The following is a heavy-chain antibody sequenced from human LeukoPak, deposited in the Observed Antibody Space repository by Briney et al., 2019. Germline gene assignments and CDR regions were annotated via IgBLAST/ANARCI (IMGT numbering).Heavy chain of an antibody. V-gene: IGHV4-30-4*07. Sequence: NPSETLSLTCAVSGDSISSGDYSWSWIRQPPGKGLEWIGYIYNSGTTNYNPSLESRVTISVDTSKNQFSLKLSSVTAADTAIYYCARNGDDSSDYYYFDYWGQGTLVTVSS. D-gene: IGHD3-22*01. CDR1: GDSISSGDYS. J-gene: IGHJ4*02. CDR3: ARNGDDSSDYYYFDY. CDR2: IYNSGTT.